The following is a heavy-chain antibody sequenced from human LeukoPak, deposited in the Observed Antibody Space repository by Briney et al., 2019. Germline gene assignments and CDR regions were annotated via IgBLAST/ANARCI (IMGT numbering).Heavy chain of an antibody. V-gene: IGHV3-48*03. CDR2: ISSGGNTI. CDR3: ARGGRRLSFDH. CDR1: GFTFSSYE. Sequence: PGGSLRLSCAASGFTFSSYEMNWVRQAPGKGLEWVSYISSGGNTIYYADSVKGRFTISRDNARNSLYLQMSSLRADDTALYYCARGGRRLSFDHWGQGTLVTVSS. D-gene: IGHD2-15*01. J-gene: IGHJ4*02.